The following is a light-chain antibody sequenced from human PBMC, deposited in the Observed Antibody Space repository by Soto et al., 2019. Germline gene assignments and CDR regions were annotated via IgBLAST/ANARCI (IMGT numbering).Light chain of an antibody. Sequence: EIVLTQSPATLSVSPGERATLSCRASQSVNQKLGWYQQKPGQAPRLLIYVASTRATGIPARFSASGSGTDFTLSISSVEPEDFAVYYCQQYGTSPWTFGQGTKVEIK. CDR2: VAS. V-gene: IGKV3D-15*02. CDR1: QSVNQK. J-gene: IGKJ1*01. CDR3: QQYGTSPWT.